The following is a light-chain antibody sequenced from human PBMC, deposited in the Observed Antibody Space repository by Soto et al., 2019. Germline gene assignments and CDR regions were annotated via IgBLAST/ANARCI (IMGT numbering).Light chain of an antibody. CDR3: QKYNSAPLT. J-gene: IGKJ4*01. CDR2: AAS. Sequence: DIQMTQSPSSLSASVGDRVTITCRASQGISNYLAWYQQKPGKVPKLLIYAASTFQSGVPSRFSGSGSGTHFTLTISSQQTEDVATFYCQKYNSAPLTFGGGTKVEIK. CDR1: QGISNY. V-gene: IGKV1-27*01.